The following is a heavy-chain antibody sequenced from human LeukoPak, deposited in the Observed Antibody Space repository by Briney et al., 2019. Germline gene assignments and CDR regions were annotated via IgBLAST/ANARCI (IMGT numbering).Heavy chain of an antibody. Sequence: GRSLRLSCAASGFTFSSYAMHWVRQAPGKGLEWVAVISYDGSNKYYADSVKGRFTISRDNSKNTLYLQMNSLRAEDTAVYYCARDPNPHYDILTGYLGSLDYWGQGTLVTVSS. D-gene: IGHD3-9*01. V-gene: IGHV3-30-3*01. CDR2: ISYDGSNK. CDR1: GFTFSSYA. J-gene: IGHJ4*02. CDR3: ARDPNPHYDILTGYLGSLDY.